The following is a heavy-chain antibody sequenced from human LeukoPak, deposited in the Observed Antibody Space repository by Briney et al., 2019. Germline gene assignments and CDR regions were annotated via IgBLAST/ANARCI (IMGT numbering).Heavy chain of an antibody. D-gene: IGHD6-6*01. CDR2: IYYSGST. CDR3: ARQLPTRIAARGNWFDP. CDR1: GGSISSGGYY. V-gene: IGHV4-31*03. Sequence: SQTLSLTCTVSGGSISSGGYYWSWIRQHPGKGLEWIGYIYYSGSTYYNPSLKSRVTISVDTSKNQFSLKLSSVTAADTAVYYCARQLPTRIAARGNWFDPWGQGTLVTVSS. J-gene: IGHJ5*02.